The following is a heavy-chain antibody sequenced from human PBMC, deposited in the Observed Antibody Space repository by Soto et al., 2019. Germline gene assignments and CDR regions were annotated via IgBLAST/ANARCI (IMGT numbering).Heavy chain of an antibody. V-gene: IGHV4-34*01. D-gene: IGHD2-15*01. CDR2: INHSGST. CDR3: ARGRSGGRRILNWFDP. J-gene: IGHJ5*02. CDR1: GGSFSGYY. Sequence: PSETLSLTCAVYGGSFSGYYWSWIRQPPGKGLEWIGEINHSGSTNYNPSLKSRVTISVDTSKNQFSLKLSSVTAADTAVYYCARGRSGGRRILNWFDPWGQGTLVTVSS.